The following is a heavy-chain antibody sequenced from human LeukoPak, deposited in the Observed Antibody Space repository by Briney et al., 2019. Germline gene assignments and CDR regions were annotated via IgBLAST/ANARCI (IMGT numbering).Heavy chain of an antibody. Sequence: SETLSLTCTVSGYSISSGYYWGWIRQPPGKGLEWIGSIYHSGSTYYTPSLKSRVTISVDTSKNQFSLKLSSVTAADTAVYYCATYYLGNAFDIWGQGTMVTVSS. CDR3: ATYYLGNAFDI. CDR2: IYHSGST. CDR1: GYSISSGYY. D-gene: IGHD7-27*01. V-gene: IGHV4-38-2*02. J-gene: IGHJ3*02.